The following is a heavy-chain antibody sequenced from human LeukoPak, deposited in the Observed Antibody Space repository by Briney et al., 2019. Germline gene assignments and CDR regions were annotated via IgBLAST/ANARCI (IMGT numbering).Heavy chain of an antibody. CDR1: GGSFSGYY. D-gene: IGHD3-16*01. J-gene: IGHJ6*04. CDR2: INHSGST. CDR3: GRFMFGGVTMDV. Sequence: SPSETLSLTCAVYGGSFSGYYWSWIRQPPGKGLEWIGEINHSGSTNYNPSLKSRVTISVDTSENQFSLKLSSVTAADTAVYYCGRFMFGGVTMDVWGKGTTFTISS. V-gene: IGHV4-34*01.